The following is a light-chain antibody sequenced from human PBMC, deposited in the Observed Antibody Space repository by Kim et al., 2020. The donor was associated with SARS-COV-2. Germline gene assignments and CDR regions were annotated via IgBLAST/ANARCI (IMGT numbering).Light chain of an antibody. CDR2: DAS. V-gene: IGKV3-11*01. Sequence: YLSPGERATLSCRASQSVSSFLAWYQQKPGQAPRLLIYDASNRATGIPARFSGSGSGTDFTLTISSLEPEDFAIYYCQQRSSWLTFGGGTKVDIK. CDR1: QSVSSF. J-gene: IGKJ4*01. CDR3: QQRSSWLT.